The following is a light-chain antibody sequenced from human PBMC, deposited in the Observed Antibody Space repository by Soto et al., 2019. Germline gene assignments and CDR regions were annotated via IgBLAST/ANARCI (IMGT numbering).Light chain of an antibody. CDR3: QHYNSWPPWT. V-gene: IGKV3-15*01. CDR2: GAS. CDR1: QSVSNN. Sequence: EIVMTQSPATLSVSPGDTATLSCRASQSVSNNLAWYQQKPGQAPRLLIYGASTRDTGIPARFRGSGSGTEFTLTICSLQSEDFAVYYCQHYNSWPPWTFGQGTKVEVK. J-gene: IGKJ1*01.